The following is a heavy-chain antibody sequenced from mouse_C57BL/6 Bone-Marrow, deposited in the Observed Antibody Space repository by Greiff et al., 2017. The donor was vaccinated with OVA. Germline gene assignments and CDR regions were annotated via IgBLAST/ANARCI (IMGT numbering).Heavy chain of an antibody. J-gene: IGHJ2*01. CDR2: IDPEDGET. D-gene: IGHD1-1*01. CDR1: GFHLKASY. V-gene: IGHV14-2*01. CDR3: AITTVVATFDY. Sequence: EVKLMESGAELVKPGASVKLSCTASGFHLKASYMHWVKQRTEQGLAWIGRIDPEDGETKYAPKFPGKATITADTSSNTAYLQLSSLTSEDTAVYYWAITTVVATFDYWGQGTTLTVSS.